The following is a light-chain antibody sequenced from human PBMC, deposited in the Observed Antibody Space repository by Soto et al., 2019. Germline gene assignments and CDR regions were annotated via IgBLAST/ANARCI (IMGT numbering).Light chain of an antibody. CDR3: QQYNNWPRT. CDR2: GAS. Sequence: EVVITQSPDTLSVSPGETVTLSCRASQSVRSKLAWYQQKPGQAPRLFIYGASTRATGISGRFSGSGSGTEFTLTISSLQSEDFAVYYCQQYNNWPRTFGQGTKVDIK. CDR1: QSVRSK. J-gene: IGKJ1*01. V-gene: IGKV3-15*01.